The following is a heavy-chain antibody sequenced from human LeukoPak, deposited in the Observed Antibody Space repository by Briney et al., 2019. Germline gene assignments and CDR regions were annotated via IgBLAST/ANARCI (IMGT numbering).Heavy chain of an antibody. CDR2: MNPNSGNT. CDR3: ARVSSSWVNGRDWFDP. D-gene: IGHD6-13*01. V-gene: IGHV1-8*01. J-gene: IGHJ5*02. CDR1: GYTFTSYD. Sequence: ASVKVSCKASGYTFTSYDINWVRQATGQGLEWMGWMNPNSGNTGYAQKFQGRVTMTRNTSISTAYMELSSLRSEDTAVYYCARVSSSWVNGRDWFDPWGQGTLVTVSS.